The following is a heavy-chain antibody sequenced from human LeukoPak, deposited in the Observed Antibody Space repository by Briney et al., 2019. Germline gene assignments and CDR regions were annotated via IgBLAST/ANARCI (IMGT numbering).Heavy chain of an antibody. CDR3: AGVLRYFDWLFDY. CDR2: ISGSGGST. D-gene: IGHD3-9*01. Sequence: GASLRLSCAASGFTFSSYAMSWVRQAPGKGLEWVSAISGSGGSTYYADSVKGRFTISRDNSKNTLYLQMNSLRAEDTAVYYCAGVLRYFDWLFDYWGQGTLVTVSS. V-gene: IGHV3-23*01. CDR1: GFTFSSYA. J-gene: IGHJ4*02.